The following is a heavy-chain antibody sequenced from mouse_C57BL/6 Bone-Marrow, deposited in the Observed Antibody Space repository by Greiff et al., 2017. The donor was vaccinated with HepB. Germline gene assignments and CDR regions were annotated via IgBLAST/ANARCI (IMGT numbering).Heavy chain of an antibody. CDR3: AKDRGFYAMDY. CDR2: IWRGGST. J-gene: IGHJ4*01. Sequence: VMLVESGPGLVQPSQSLSITCTVSGFSLTSYGVHWVRQTPGKGLEWLGVIWRGGSTDYNAAFMSRLSITKDNSTSQVFFKMNSLQADDTAIDYCAKDRGFYAMDYWGQGTSVTVSS. D-gene: IGHD2-14*01. CDR1: GFSLTSYG. V-gene: IGHV2-5*01.